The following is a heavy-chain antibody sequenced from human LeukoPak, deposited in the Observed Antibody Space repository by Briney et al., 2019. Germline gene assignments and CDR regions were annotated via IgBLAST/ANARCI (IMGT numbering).Heavy chain of an antibody. CDR2: ISYDGINK. CDR1: GFTFSSYA. D-gene: IGHD1-1*01. V-gene: IGHV3-30-3*01. J-gene: IGHJ5*02. CDR3: ARDRLPRGTGWFDP. Sequence: PGGSLRLSCAASGFTFSSYAMHWVRQAPGKGLEWVAVISYDGINKYYADSVKGRFTISRDNSKNTLYLQMNSLRPEDTAVYYCARDRLPRGTGWFDPWGQGTLVTVSS.